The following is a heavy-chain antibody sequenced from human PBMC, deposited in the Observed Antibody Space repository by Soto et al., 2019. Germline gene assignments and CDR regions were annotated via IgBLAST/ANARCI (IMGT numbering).Heavy chain of an antibody. CDR1: PGSDRTYS. D-gene: IGHD6-19*01. Sequence: SVKVSCKVCPGSDRTYSLNWVRPAPGQGLEWIGAIIPILSTTNNAQRFQGRVTITADESTGTVYLELTSLKFEDTAVYYCASRAMAVTSFDSWGQGTLVTVSS. J-gene: IGHJ5*01. CDR2: IIPILSTT. CDR3: ASRAMAVTSFDS. V-gene: IGHV1-69*13.